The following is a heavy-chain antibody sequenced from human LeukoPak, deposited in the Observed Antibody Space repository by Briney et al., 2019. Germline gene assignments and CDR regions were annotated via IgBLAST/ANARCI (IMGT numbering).Heavy chain of an antibody. D-gene: IGHD4-17*01. CDR3: ATYDYGDPLARYAEYFQH. J-gene: IGHJ1*01. V-gene: IGHV1-69*13. Sequence: SVKVSCKASGGTFSSYAISWVRQAPGQGLEWMGGIIPIFGTANYAQKFQGRVTITADESTSTAYMELSSLRSEDTAVYYCATYDYGDPLARYAEYFQHWGQGTLVTVSS. CDR2: IIPIFGTA. CDR1: GGTFSSYA.